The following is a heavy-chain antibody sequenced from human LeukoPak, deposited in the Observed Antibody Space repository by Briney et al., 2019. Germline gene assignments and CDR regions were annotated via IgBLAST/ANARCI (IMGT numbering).Heavy chain of an antibody. D-gene: IGHD3-22*01. J-gene: IGHJ4*02. V-gene: IGHV1-18*01. CDR3: ARAGNFRHYYDSSGYYFDY. CDR2: ISAYNGNT. CDR1: GYTFTSFG. Sequence: GASVKVSCKASGYTFTSFGISWVRQAPGQGLEWMGWISAYNGNTNYAQKLQGRVTITADESTSTAYMELSSLRSEDTAVYYCARAGNFRHYYDSSGYYFDYWGQGTLVTVSS.